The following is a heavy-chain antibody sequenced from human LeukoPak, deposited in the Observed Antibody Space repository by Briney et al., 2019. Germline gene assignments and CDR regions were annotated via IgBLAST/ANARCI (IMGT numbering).Heavy chain of an antibody. D-gene: IGHD6-13*01. Sequence: GGSLRLSCAASGFTFSSYAMSWVRQAPGKGLEWVSAISGSGGSTYYADSVKGRFAISRDNSKNTLYLQMNSLRAEDTAVYYCAKRTAAFYYFDYWGQGTLVTVSS. V-gene: IGHV3-23*01. CDR3: AKRTAAFYYFDY. CDR1: GFTFSSYA. CDR2: ISGSGGST. J-gene: IGHJ4*02.